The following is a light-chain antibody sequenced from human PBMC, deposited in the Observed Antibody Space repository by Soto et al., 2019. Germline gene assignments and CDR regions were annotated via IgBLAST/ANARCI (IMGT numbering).Light chain of an antibody. CDR1: SSDVGAYNR. J-gene: IGLJ1*01. V-gene: IGLV2-18*02. CDR2: DVS. CDR3: NSYTTRTTYV. Sequence: QSVLTQPASVSGSPGQSIAISCTGSSSDVGAYNRVSWYQQSPDTAPKLIIYDVSDRPSGVPDRFSGSKSGNTASLTISGLQPEDEADYYCNSYTTRTTYVFGTGTNVTVL.